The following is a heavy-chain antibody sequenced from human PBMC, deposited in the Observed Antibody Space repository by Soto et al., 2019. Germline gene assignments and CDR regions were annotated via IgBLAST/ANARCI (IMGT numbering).Heavy chain of an antibody. D-gene: IGHD2-2*01. CDR3: ARVLNVVVPAARRHPYYFDY. CDR2: INAGNGNT. CDR1: GYTFTNYD. J-gene: IGHJ4*02. V-gene: IGHV1-3*01. Sequence: ASVKVSCKTSGYTFTNYDINWVRQAAGQGLEWMGWINAGNGNTKYSQKFQGRVTITRDTSASTAYMELSSLRSEDTAVYYCARVLNVVVPAARRHPYYFDYWGQGTLVTVSS.